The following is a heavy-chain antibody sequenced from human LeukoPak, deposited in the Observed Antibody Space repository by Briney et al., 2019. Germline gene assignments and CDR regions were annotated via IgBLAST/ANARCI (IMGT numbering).Heavy chain of an antibody. CDR3: ARTLYYDILTGHTNLYWYFDL. CDR1: GGSFSGYY. V-gene: IGHV4-34*01. CDR2: INHSGST. Sequence: SETLSLTCAVYGGSFSGYYWSWIRQPPGKGLEWIGEINHSGSTNYNPSLKSRVTISVDTSKNQFSLKLSSVTAADTAVYYCARTLYYDILTGHTNLYWYFDLWGRGTLVTVSS. J-gene: IGHJ2*01. D-gene: IGHD3-9*01.